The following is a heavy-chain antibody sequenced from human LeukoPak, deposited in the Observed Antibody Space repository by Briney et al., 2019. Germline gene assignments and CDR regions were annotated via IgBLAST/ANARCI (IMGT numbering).Heavy chain of an antibody. CDR3: ARGGSSSWYVGLDH. Sequence: GGSLRLSCAASGFTFSNYWMHWVRQAPGKGLVWVSNTNSGGSGTNYADSVKGRFTISRDNAKNTLYLQMNSLRAEDTAVYYCARGGSSSWYVGLDHWGQGTPVTVSS. J-gene: IGHJ4*02. V-gene: IGHV3-74*01. CDR2: TNSGGSGT. D-gene: IGHD6-13*01. CDR1: GFTFSNYW.